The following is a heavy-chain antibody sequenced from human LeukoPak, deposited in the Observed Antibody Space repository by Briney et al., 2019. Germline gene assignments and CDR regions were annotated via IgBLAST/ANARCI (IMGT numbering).Heavy chain of an antibody. V-gene: IGHV3-74*01. J-gene: IGHJ6*03. Sequence: QPGGSLTLSCAASGFTLCNYWMHWVRQAPGKGVVWVSQTDPDVSDTRYADSVKGRFTISRDNAKNTLYLQMNSLRAEDTAVYYCARSFGGTYYGLHYYYMDVWGKGTTVTVSS. D-gene: IGHD1-26*01. CDR3: ARSFGGTYYGLHYYYMDV. CDR1: GFTLCNYW. CDR2: TDPDVSDT.